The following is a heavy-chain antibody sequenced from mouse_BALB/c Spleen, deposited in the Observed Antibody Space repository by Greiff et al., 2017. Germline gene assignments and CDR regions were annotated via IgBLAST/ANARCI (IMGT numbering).Heavy chain of an antibody. Sequence: EVQLVESGGGLVKPGGSLKLSCAASGFTFSSYAMSWVRQTPEKRLEWVATISSGGSYTYYPDSVKGRFTISRDNAKNTLYLQMSSLRSEDTAMYYCAREDNFDYWGQGTTLTVSS. CDR3: AREDNFDY. V-gene: IGHV5-9-3*01. J-gene: IGHJ2*01. CDR1: GFTFSSYA. CDR2: ISSGGSYT.